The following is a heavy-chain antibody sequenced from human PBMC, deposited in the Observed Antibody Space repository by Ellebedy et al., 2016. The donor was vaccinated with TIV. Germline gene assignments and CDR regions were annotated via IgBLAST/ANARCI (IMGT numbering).Heavy chain of an antibody. V-gene: IGHV3-23*01. Sequence: GEPLKISCAASGFTFTNFAMTWVRQAPGKGLEWVSAITAGGNTHYADSVKGRFTISRDNSKTTLYLQMTSLRADDTAVYYCAKTEPYGTTWFGRIFWGQGTLVTVSS. J-gene: IGHJ4*02. CDR2: ITAGGNT. CDR1: GFTFTNFA. D-gene: IGHD6-13*01. CDR3: AKTEPYGTTWFGRIF.